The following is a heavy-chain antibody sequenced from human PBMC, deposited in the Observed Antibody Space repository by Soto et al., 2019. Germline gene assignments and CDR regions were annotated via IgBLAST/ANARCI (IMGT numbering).Heavy chain of an antibody. J-gene: IGHJ4*02. CDR3: ARDPSEGIAVAATITGVLDY. CDR1: GFTFSSYA. V-gene: IGHV3-23*01. Sequence: PGGSLRLSCAASGFTFSSYAMSWVRQTPGKGLEWVSTLSGSGGTTYYADSVKGQFTISRDNSKSTLYLQMNSLRAEDTAVYFCARDPSEGIAVAATITGVLDYWGQGTQVTVLL. D-gene: IGHD6-19*01. CDR2: LSGSGGTT.